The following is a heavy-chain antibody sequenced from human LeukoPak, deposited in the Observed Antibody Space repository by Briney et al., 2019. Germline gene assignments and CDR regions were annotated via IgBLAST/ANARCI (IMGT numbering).Heavy chain of an antibody. D-gene: IGHD3-10*01. V-gene: IGHV3-15*07. Sequence: KPGGSLRLSCAASGFTFTNAWMNWVRQAPGKGLEWVGRIKSKADGETIDYAAPVKGRFTFSRDDSKNTLYLQMNSLKSEDTAVYYCTREDGSGSYYSSFVYWGQGTLVTVSS. CDR3: TREDGSGSYYSSFVY. CDR1: GFTFTNAW. CDR2: IKSKADGETI. J-gene: IGHJ4*02.